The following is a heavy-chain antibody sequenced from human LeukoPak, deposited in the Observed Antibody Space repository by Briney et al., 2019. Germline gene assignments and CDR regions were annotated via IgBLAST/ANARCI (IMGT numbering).Heavy chain of an antibody. Sequence: ASVKVSCKASGYTFTGYYMHWVRQAPGQGLEWMGRINPNSGGINYAQKFQGRVTMTRDTSISTAYMELSRLRSDDTAVYYCASIDIVVVVAATPHWGQGTLVTVSS. D-gene: IGHD2-15*01. CDR1: GYTFTGYY. V-gene: IGHV1-2*06. CDR2: INPNSGGI. CDR3: ASIDIVVVVAATPH. J-gene: IGHJ4*02.